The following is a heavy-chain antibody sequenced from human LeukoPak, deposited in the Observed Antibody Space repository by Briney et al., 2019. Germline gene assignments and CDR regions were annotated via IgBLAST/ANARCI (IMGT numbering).Heavy chain of an antibody. V-gene: IGHV3-48*04. D-gene: IGHD1-26*01. CDR2: ISRDGSAR. J-gene: IGHJ4*02. Sequence: GGSLRLSCATSGFIFNTYSMNWVRQAPGKGLEWVSYISRDGSARYYADSVKGRFTISRDNAKNSLYLQMNSLRAEDTALYHCARVNSGSYYSHFDYWGQGTLVTVSS. CDR3: ARVNSGSYYSHFDY. CDR1: GFIFNTYS.